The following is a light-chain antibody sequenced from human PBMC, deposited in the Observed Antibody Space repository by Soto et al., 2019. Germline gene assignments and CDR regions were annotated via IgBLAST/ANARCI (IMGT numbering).Light chain of an antibody. Sequence: EIVLTQSPATLSLSSGERATLSCRASQAISGHLAWYQQKPGQAPRLLMFGESSRADGVPPRFSVSGSGTDFSLIISSLEPEDFAVYYCQQRSGEPRYTFGQGTKLEI. V-gene: IGKV3-11*01. J-gene: IGKJ2*01. CDR2: GES. CDR1: QAISGH. CDR3: QQRSGEPRYT.